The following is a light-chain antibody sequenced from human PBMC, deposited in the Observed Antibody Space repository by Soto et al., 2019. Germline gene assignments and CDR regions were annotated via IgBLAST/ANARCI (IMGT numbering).Light chain of an antibody. CDR2: GAA. CDR1: QSVFSS. Sequence: EIVMTQSPAILSVSPGERVTLSCRASQSVFSSLAWYQQKPGQAPRLLIYGAATRATGIPDRFSGSGSGTDFTLTISSLEPEDFAVYYCQQRSNWPRTFGQGTKVDI. V-gene: IGKV3-11*01. J-gene: IGKJ1*01. CDR3: QQRSNWPRT.